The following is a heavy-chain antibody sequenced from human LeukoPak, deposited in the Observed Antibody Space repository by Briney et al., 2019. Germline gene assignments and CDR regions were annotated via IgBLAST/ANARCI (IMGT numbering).Heavy chain of an antibody. Sequence: ASVKVSCRVSGYTLTELSMHWVRQAPGKGLEWMGGFDPEDGETIYAQKFQGRVTMTEDTSTDTAYMELSSLRSEDTAVYYCATFLYGSGSLTGDLDAFDIWGQGTMVTVSS. CDR1: GYTLTELS. CDR2: FDPEDGET. D-gene: IGHD3-10*01. V-gene: IGHV1-24*01. J-gene: IGHJ3*02. CDR3: ATFLYGSGSLTGDLDAFDI.